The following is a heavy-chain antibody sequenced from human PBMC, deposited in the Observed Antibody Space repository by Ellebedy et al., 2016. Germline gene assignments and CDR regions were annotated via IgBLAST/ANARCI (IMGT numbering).Heavy chain of an antibody. CDR3: AREQIYGDFPYYFDY. V-gene: IGHV3-9*01. CDR1: GFTFDDYA. Sequence: SLKISXAASGFTFDDYAMHWVRQAPGKGLEWVSYISWNSGSLGYADSVKGRFTISRDNAKNSLYLQMNSLRAEDTAVYYCAREQIYGDFPYYFDYWGQGTLVTVSS. J-gene: IGHJ4*02. D-gene: IGHD4-17*01. CDR2: ISWNSGSL.